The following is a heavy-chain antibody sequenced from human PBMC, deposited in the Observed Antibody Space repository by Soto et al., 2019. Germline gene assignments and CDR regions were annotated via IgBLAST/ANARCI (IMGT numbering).Heavy chain of an antibody. V-gene: IGHV3-30*18. D-gene: IGHD5-12*01. CDR3: AKDLSSGWWLPGFFDY. CDR1: GFTFSSYG. J-gene: IGHJ4*02. Sequence: GGSLRLSCAASGFTFSSYGMHWVRQAPDKGLEWVAVISYDGSNKYYADSVKGRFTISRDNSKNTLYLQMNSLRAEDTAVYYCAKDLSSGWWLPGFFDYWGQGTLVTVSS. CDR2: ISYDGSNK.